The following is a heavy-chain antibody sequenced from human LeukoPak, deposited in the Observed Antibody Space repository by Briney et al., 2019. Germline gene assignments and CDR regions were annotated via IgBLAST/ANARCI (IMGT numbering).Heavy chain of an antibody. Sequence: ASVRVSCKASGGTFISYAISWVRQAPGQGLEWMGGIIPIFGTANYAQKFQGRVTITADESTSTAYMELSSLRSEDTAVYYCASARETYYYDSRRLGAFDIWGQGTMVTVSS. CDR2: IIPIFGTA. CDR1: GGTFISYA. J-gene: IGHJ3*02. V-gene: IGHV1-69*13. D-gene: IGHD3-22*01. CDR3: ASARETYYYDSRRLGAFDI.